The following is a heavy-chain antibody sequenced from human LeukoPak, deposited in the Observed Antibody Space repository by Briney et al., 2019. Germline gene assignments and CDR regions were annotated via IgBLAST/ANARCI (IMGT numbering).Heavy chain of an antibody. D-gene: IGHD3-3*01. CDR1: GGSFTGYY. CDR3: ARGQSITIFGVAYNWFDP. CDR2: IYYSGST. J-gene: IGHJ5*02. Sequence: SETLSLTCAVYGGSFTGYYWNWIRQPPGKGLEWIGYIYYSGSTNYNPSLKSRVTISVDTSKNQFSLKLSSVTAADTAVYYCARGQSITIFGVAYNWFDPWGQGTLVTVSS. V-gene: IGHV4-59*01.